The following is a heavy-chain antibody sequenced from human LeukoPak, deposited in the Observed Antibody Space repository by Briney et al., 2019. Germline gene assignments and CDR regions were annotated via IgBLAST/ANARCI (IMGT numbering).Heavy chain of an antibody. V-gene: IGHV1-69*01. J-gene: IGHJ3*01. CDR3: AKQDVRRILSAAGQRAFTV. CDR2: IIPIFGTT. Sequence: SVKVSCKASGVTSSSYAINWVRQAPGQGLEWMGGIIPIFGTTDYAQKFQGRVTITADASTRTAYMDLSSLTSQDTAVYLCAKQDVRRILSAAGQRAFTVWGQGTTVTVS. D-gene: IGHD6-13*01. CDR1: GVTSSSYA.